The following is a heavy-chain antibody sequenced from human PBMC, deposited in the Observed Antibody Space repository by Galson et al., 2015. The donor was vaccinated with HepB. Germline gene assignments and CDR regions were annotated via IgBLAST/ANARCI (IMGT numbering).Heavy chain of an antibody. J-gene: IGHJ4*02. D-gene: IGHD1-7*01. CDR3: AKDLESYGNYNFDY. Sequence: LRLSCAASGFTFSSYGMHWVRQAPGKGLEWVAVISSDAGNKHYADSVKGRFTISRDNSKNTLYLQMNSLRAEDTAVYHCAKDLESYGNYNFDYWGQGTLITVSS. V-gene: IGHV3-30*18. CDR1: GFTFSSYG. CDR2: ISSDAGNK.